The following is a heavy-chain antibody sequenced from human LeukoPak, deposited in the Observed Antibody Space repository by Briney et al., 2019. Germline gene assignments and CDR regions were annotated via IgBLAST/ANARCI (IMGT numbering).Heavy chain of an antibody. CDR2: INPSGGSA. CDR1: GYTFTSYH. D-gene: IGHD3-22*01. J-gene: IGHJ4*02. V-gene: IGHV1-46*01. Sequence: ASVKVSCKASGYTFTSYHMHWVRQAPGEGLEWMGIINPSGGSANYAQKFQGRVTMTTDTSTSTAYMELRSLRSDDTAVYYCARVPYYYDSSGYYKGVFDYWGQGTLVTVSS. CDR3: ARVPYYYDSSGYYKGVFDY.